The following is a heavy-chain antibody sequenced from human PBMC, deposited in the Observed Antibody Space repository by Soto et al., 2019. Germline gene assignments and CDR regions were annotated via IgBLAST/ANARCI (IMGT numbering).Heavy chain of an antibody. CDR1: GGSVRSNNW. Sequence: SETLSLTCAVSGGSVRSNNWWGWVRQPPGKGLEWIGEIHHRESTNLNPSLKSRVTISVDTSKNQFSLKLSSVTAADTAVYYCARNSRITMIVVVITRGAFDIWGQGTMVTVSS. CDR3: ARNSRITMIVVVITRGAFDI. CDR2: IHHREST. D-gene: IGHD3-22*01. J-gene: IGHJ3*02. V-gene: IGHV4-4*02.